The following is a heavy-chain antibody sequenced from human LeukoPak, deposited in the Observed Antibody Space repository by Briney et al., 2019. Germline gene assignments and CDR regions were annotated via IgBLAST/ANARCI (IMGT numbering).Heavy chain of an antibody. D-gene: IGHD2-2*01. V-gene: IGHV1-18*01. Sequence: ASVTVSFKTSGYTFTSYGISWVRQAPGQGLEWMGWIGVYSGKTKYAQNFQDRVTMTTDTSTSTAYMELRNLRSDDTAVYFCAREEFCTTSSCYHNWFDPWGQGTLVTVSS. CDR3: AREEFCTTSSCYHNWFDP. J-gene: IGHJ5*02. CDR2: IGVYSGKT. CDR1: GYTFTSYG.